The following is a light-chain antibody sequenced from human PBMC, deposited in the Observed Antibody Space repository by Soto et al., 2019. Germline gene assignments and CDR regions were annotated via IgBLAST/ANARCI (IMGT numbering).Light chain of an antibody. Sequence: DIQMTHSPSALSASVSDRVTISCRPSQTISTYLHWYQHKPGRAPRLLISDVSTLQSGVPGRFRGSGSETEFTLTITYLQPEDFATYYCQQGYSIHALTFGGGTKVDTK. CDR2: DVS. J-gene: IGKJ4*01. V-gene: IGKV1-39*01. CDR1: QTISTY. CDR3: QQGYSIHALT.